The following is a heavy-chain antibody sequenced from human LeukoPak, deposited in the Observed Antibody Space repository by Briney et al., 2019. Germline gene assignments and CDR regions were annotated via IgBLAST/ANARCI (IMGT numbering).Heavy chain of an antibody. CDR2: INHSGST. CDR3: ARGPKQYYDILTGYYRAKYYFDY. J-gene: IGHJ4*02. V-gene: IGHV4-34*01. D-gene: IGHD3-9*01. Sequence: PSETLSLTCAVSGVSFSGYYCSWIRQPPGKGLEWIGEINHSGSTNYNPSLKSRVTISVDTSKNQFSLKLSPVTAADTAVYYCARGPKQYYDILTGYYRAKYYFDYWGQGTLVTVSS. CDR1: GVSFSGYY.